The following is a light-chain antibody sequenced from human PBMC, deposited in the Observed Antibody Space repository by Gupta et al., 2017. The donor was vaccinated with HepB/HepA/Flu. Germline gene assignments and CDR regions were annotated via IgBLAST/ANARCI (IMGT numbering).Light chain of an antibody. Sequence: DVQLTKSPSTLSASVGDRVTITCRASQKLHRWLAWYQQRPGKAPKLLIYQASSLERGVPSRFSGSGSGTEFTLTSSSPQPDDIAAYYRREYNTDCSFGQGTRLEIK. V-gene: IGKV1-5*03. CDR2: QAS. CDR3: REYNTDCS. J-gene: IGKJ2*04. CDR1: QKLHRW.